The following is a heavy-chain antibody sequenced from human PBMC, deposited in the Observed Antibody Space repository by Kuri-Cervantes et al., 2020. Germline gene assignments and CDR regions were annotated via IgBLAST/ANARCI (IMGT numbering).Heavy chain of an antibody. V-gene: IGHV3-23*01. Sequence: GESLKISCTASGFTFSTYAMSWVRQAPGKGLEWVSVISGSGSPGTYYADSVKGRFTVSRDNSKNTLYLQMNSLGVEDTAIYYCARGGEWELLAAFDIWGQGTMVTVSS. CDR2: ISGSGSPGT. CDR1: GFTFSTYA. J-gene: IGHJ3*02. D-gene: IGHD1-26*01. CDR3: ARGGEWELLAAFDI.